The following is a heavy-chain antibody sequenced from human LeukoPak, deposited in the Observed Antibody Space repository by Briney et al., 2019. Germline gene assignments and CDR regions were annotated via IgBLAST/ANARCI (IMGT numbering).Heavy chain of an antibody. D-gene: IGHD4-17*01. CDR1: GGFVRSNDYY. Sequence: PSETPSLTCTVSGGFVRSNDYYWNWIRQPPGKGLEWVSAISGSGGSTYYADYVKGRFTISRDNSKNTLYLQMNSLRAEDTAVYYCPKRGLRAAFDIWGQGTMVTVSS. CDR3: PKRGLRAAFDI. V-gene: IGHV3-23*01. J-gene: IGHJ3*02. CDR2: ISGSGGST.